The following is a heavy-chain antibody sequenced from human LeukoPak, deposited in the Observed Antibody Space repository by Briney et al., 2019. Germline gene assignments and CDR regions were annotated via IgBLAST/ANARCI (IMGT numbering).Heavy chain of an antibody. CDR3: ARVAPRYNWFDP. V-gene: IGHV1-8*03. J-gene: IGHJ5*02. CDR2: MNPNSGNT. CDR1: GYTFTNYD. D-gene: IGHD6-6*01. Sequence: GASVKVSCKASGYTFTNYDINWVRQATGQGLEWLGWMNPNSGNTGYAEKFQGRVTITMSTSINTAYMELSSLRSEDTALYYCARVAPRYNWFDPWGQGTLVTVSS.